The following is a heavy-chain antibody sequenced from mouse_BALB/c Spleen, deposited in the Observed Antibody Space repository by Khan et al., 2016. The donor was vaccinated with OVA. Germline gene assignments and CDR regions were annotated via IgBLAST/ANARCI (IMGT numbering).Heavy chain of an antibody. Sequence: QVQLKQSGPGLVAPSQSLSITCTVSGFSLSRYGVNWVRQPPGKGLEWLGVIWGDGSTNYHSALVSRLIISKDNSKSQVFLKLNGLQTDDTATYYCAKFTPDYYSMDYWGQGTSVTVSS. J-gene: IGHJ4*01. CDR1: GFSLSRYG. D-gene: IGHD1-1*01. CDR3: AKFTPDYYSMDY. CDR2: IWGDGST. V-gene: IGHV2-3*01.